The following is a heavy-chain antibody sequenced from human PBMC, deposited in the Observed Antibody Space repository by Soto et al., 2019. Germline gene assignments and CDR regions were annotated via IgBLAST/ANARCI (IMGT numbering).Heavy chain of an antibody. CDR3: ARDGYDGSGSYYKRGY. J-gene: IGHJ4*02. D-gene: IGHD3-10*01. CDR2: IYYLGST. CDR1: GGSMSEYF. Sequence: SETLSLTCSVSGGSMSEYFWSWIRQSPGKGLEWIGYIYYLGSTDYNPSLKSRVTISVDTSKRQFSLRLTSVTAADTAVYYCARDGYDGSGSYYKRGYWGQGTLVTVSS. V-gene: IGHV4-59*01.